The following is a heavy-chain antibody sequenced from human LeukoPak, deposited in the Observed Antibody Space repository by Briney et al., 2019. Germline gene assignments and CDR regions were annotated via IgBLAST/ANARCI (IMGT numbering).Heavy chain of an antibody. J-gene: IGHJ2*01. CDR2: TSTYNDNT. Sequence: ASVKVSCKASGGTFSSYAISWVRLAPGRRLEWMGWTSTYNDNTNYAQKFQDRVTMTTDTSTSTAYMELRSLRSDDTAVYYCARGQIYWYFDLWGRGTLVTVSS. CDR1: GGTFSSYA. V-gene: IGHV1-18*01. CDR3: ARGQIYWYFDL.